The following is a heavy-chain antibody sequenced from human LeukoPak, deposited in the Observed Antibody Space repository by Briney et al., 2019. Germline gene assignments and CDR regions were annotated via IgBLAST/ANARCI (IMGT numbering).Heavy chain of an antibody. CDR3: ARDRIDYGQWGARGDY. CDR2: INPNSGGT. J-gene: IGHJ4*02. V-gene: IGHV1/OR15-1*04. Sequence: GASVKVSCKASGYIFTDYYMHWVRQAPGQELGWMGRINPNSGGTNYAQKFQGRVTMTRDTSTSTVYMELSSLRSEDTAVYYCARDRIDYGQWGARGDYWGQGTLVTVSS. D-gene: IGHD4/OR15-4a*01. CDR1: GYIFTDYY.